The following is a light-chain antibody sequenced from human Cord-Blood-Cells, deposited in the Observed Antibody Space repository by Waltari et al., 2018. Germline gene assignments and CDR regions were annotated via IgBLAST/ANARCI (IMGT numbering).Light chain of an antibody. CDR2: SNN. CDR1: SSTIGSNT. Sequence: QSVLTQPPSASGTPGQRVTISCSGSSSTIGSNTVNWYQQLPGTAPKLLINSNNQRPSGVPDRFSGSKSGTSASLAISGLQSEDEADYYCAAWDDSLNGPVFGGGTKLTVL. CDR3: AAWDDSLNGPV. J-gene: IGLJ2*01. V-gene: IGLV1-44*01.